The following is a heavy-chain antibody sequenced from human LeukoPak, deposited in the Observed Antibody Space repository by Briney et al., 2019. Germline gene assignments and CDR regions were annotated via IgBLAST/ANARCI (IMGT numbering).Heavy chain of an antibody. CDR1: GFTFSSYA. V-gene: IGHV3-23*01. J-gene: IGHJ4*02. Sequence: GGSLRLSCAASGFTFSSYAMTWVRQAPGKGLDWVSAISDSGSATDYTDSVKGRFTISRDNCTSTLYLQLNSLRAEDPAVYYCARPVYCSTSGCRDYWGQGTLVTVSS. CDR3: ARPVYCSTSGCRDY. CDR2: ISDSGSAT. D-gene: IGHD2-2*01.